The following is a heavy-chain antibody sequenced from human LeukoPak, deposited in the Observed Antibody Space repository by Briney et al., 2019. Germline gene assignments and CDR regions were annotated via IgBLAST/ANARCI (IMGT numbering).Heavy chain of an antibody. CDR3: ARSRGTYFDY. CDR1: GYTFTNYY. Sequence: ASVKVSCKASGYTFTNYYIHWVRQAPGQGLEWMGMINPSGGSTIYTQKFQAGVTVTRDTSTSTVYMELSSLRSEDTAVYYCARSRGTYFDYWGQGTLVTVSS. J-gene: IGHJ4*02. CDR2: INPSGGST. V-gene: IGHV1-46*01. D-gene: IGHD1-26*01.